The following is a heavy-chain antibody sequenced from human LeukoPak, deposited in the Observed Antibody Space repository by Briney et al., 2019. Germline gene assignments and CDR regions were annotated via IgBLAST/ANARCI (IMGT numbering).Heavy chain of an antibody. CDR2: IYYSGST. J-gene: IGHJ6*03. D-gene: IGHD3-16*01. V-gene: IGHV4-59*01. Sequence: SEILSLTCTVSGGSIRSYYWNWIRQPPGKGLEWIGYIYYSGSTNYNPSLKSRVTISVDTSKNQFSLKLISVTAADTAVYYCARKYPSYYYMDVWGKGTTVTVSS. CDR1: GGSIRSYY. CDR3: ARKYPSYYYMDV.